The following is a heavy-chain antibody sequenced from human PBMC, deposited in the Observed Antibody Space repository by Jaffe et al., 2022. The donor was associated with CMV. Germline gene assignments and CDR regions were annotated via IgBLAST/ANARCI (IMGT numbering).Heavy chain of an antibody. CDR2: IIPVFGTP. CDR1: GGTFSTYV. D-gene: IGHD3-22*01. J-gene: IGHJ4*02. V-gene: IGHV1-69*01. CDR3: ARASEEYYYDNNGYSSGY. Sequence: QVQLAQSGAEVKKPGSSVKVSCKASGGTFSTYVISWVRQAPGQGLEWMGGIIPVFGTPHYAQKFQGRLTIAADESTSTAYMELSSLTSEDTAVYYCARASEEYYYDNNGYSSGYWGQGTLVTVSS.